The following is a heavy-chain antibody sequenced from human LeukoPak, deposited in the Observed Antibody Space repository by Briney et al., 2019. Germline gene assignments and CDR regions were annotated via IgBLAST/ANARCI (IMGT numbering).Heavy chain of an antibody. Sequence: SEALSLTCSVSGLSISSGRFWVWIRQPPGKGLEWLATVYESGTPFYNPSLKSRLTISVDSPRNQFSLKLSSVTAADTAVYYCARDAHYYDSSGYENYYYYYMDVWGKGTTVTISS. CDR1: GLSISSGRF. J-gene: IGHJ6*03. V-gene: IGHV4-38-2*02. CDR2: VYESGTP. D-gene: IGHD3-22*01. CDR3: ARDAHYYDSSGYENYYYYYMDV.